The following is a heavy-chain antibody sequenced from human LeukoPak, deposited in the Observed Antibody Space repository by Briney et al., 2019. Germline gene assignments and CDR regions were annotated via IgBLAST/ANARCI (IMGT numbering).Heavy chain of an antibody. J-gene: IGHJ4*02. V-gene: IGHV3-30-3*01. CDR1: GSTFSSYA. CDR3: ARDPEVGATFFLGY. Sequence: GGSLRLSCAASGSTFSSYAMHWVRQAPGKGLEWVAVISYDGSNKYYADSVKGRFTISRDNSKNTLYLQMNSLRAEDTAVYYCARDPEVGATFFLGYWGQGTLVTVSS. CDR2: ISYDGSNK. D-gene: IGHD1-26*01.